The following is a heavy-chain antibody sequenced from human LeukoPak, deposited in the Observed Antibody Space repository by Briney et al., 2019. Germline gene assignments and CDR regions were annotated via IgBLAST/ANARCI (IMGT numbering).Heavy chain of an antibody. J-gene: IGHJ3*02. CDR2: INHSGST. D-gene: IGHD6-19*01. V-gene: IGHV4-34*01. Sequence: SETLSLTCAVYGGSFSGYYWSWIRQPPGKGLEWIGEINHSGSTNYNPSLKSRVTISVDTSKNQFSLKLSSVTAADTAVYYCARGYRWLVRFDIWGQGTMVTVSS. CDR3: ARGYRWLVRFDI. CDR1: GGSFSGYY.